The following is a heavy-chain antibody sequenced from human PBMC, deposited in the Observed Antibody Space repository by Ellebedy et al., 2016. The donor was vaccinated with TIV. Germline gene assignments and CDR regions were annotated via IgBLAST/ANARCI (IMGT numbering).Heavy chain of an antibody. CDR3: ARLALGFIVGPSPPTDY. CDR2: VSYDGREQ. V-gene: IGHV3-30*04. J-gene: IGHJ4*02. D-gene: IGHD2-21*01. Sequence: GGSLRLSCEASGFSFSSYAMRWVRQAPGKGLEWVALVSYDGREQYADSVNGRFRVSRDNGNDKVFLQLNSLTYADTAVYYCARLALGFIVGPSPPTDYWGQGTLVTVSS. CDR1: GFSFSSYA.